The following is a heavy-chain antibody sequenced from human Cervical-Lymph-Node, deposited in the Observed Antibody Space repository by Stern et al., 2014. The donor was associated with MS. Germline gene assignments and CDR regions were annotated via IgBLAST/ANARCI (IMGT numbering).Heavy chain of an antibody. CDR1: GDSIISTSYY. Sequence: VQLVESGPGLVKPSQTLSLTCTVSGDSIISTSYYWSWIRQHPTKGLEWIGYIYYSGTTYSNPSLQSRLSMSVDTSKNQFSLKLNSVTAADTAVYYCARFRTIFDWFDPWGQGTLVTVSS. CDR2: IYYSGTT. J-gene: IGHJ5*02. CDR3: ARFRTIFDWFDP. D-gene: IGHD3-3*01. V-gene: IGHV4-31*03.